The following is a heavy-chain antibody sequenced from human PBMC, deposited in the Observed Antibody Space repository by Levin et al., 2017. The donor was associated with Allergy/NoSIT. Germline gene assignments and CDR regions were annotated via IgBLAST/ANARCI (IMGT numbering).Heavy chain of an antibody. CDR2: ISDNGGRT. V-gene: IGHV3-64D*06. Sequence: GGSLRLSCLGSGFTFSIYAMHWVRQAPGKGLEYVSGISDNGGRTYYADSVRDRFTISRDNSKNTLYLQMSSLRFEDTAVYYCVKERRSGWYDLDYWGQGTLVTVSS. D-gene: IGHD6-19*01. J-gene: IGHJ4*02. CDR3: VKERRSGWYDLDY. CDR1: GFTFSIYA.